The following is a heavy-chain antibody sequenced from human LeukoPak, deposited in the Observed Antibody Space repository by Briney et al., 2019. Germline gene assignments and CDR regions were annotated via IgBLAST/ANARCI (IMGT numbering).Heavy chain of an antibody. Sequence: YPGGSLRLSCAASGFTFSNYGMNWVRQAPGKGLEWASAISGSGGSPYYADSVKGRFTISRDSSKNTLYLQMNSLRAEDTAVYYCAKTYSSSRAHYYYYYYMDVWGKGTTVTISS. J-gene: IGHJ6*03. V-gene: IGHV3-23*01. D-gene: IGHD6-13*01. CDR3: AKTYSSSRAHYYYYYYMDV. CDR1: GFTFSNYG. CDR2: ISGSGGSP.